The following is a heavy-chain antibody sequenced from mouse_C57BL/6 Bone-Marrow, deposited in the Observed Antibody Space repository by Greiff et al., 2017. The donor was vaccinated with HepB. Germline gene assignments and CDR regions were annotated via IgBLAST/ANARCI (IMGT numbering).Heavy chain of an antibody. CDR3: TRDIYYYGSSHYFDY. D-gene: IGHD1-1*01. Sequence: EVMLVESGEGLVKPGGSLKLSCAASGFTFSSYAMSWVRQTPEKRLEWVAYISSGGDYIYYADTVKGRFTISRDNARNTLYLQMSSLKSEDTAMYYCTRDIYYYGSSHYFDYWGQGTTLTVSS. CDR1: GFTFSSYA. J-gene: IGHJ2*01. CDR2: ISSGGDYI. V-gene: IGHV5-9-1*02.